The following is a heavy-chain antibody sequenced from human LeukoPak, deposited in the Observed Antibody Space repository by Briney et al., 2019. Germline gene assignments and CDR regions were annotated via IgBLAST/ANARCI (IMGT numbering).Heavy chain of an antibody. CDR3: ARVMGRSQNWFDP. V-gene: IGHV4-59*01. CDR1: GGSISSYY. D-gene: IGHD2-15*01. J-gene: IGHJ5*02. CDR2: IYYSGST. Sequence: SETLSLTCTVSGGSISSYYWSWIRQPPGKGLEWIGYIYYSGSTNYNPSLTSRVTISVDTSKNQFSLKLSSVTAADTAVYYCARVMGRSQNWFDPWGQGTLVTVSS.